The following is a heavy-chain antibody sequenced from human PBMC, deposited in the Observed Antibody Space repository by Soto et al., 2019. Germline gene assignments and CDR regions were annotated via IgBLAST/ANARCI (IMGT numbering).Heavy chain of an antibody. J-gene: IGHJ4*02. Sequence: GGSLRLSCAASGFTFSSYAMSWVRQAPGKGLEWVSAISGSGGSTYYADSVKGRFTISRDNSKNTLYLQMNSLGAEDTAVYYCAKGQSDTMKNNRVPAVYYFDYWGQGTLVTVSS. CDR3: AKGQSDTMKNNRVPAVYYFDY. V-gene: IGHV3-23*01. CDR2: ISGSGGST. CDR1: GFTFSSYA. D-gene: IGHD2-2*01.